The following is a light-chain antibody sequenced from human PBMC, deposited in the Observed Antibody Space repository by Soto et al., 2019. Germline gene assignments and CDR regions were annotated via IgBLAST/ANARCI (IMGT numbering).Light chain of an antibody. Sequence: QTVVTQPPSVSGTPGLRVTISCSGGSSNIGRDTVNWYQQLPGTAPKLLMFNDDQRPSGVPDRFSGSRSGTSASLAISGLQSYDEADYFWSTLDDRLNCWVVRGGNKLTVL. CDR2: NDD. J-gene: IGLJ3*02. CDR3: STLDDRLNCWV. CDR1: SSNIGRDT. V-gene: IGLV1-44*01.